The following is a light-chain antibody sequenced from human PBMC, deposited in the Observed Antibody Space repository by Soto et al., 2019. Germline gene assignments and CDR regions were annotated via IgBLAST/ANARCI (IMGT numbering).Light chain of an antibody. Sequence: EIVLTQSPGTLSLSPGERATLSCRASQSVSSTYLAWYQQKPGQAPRLLIYGASSRATGIPDRFSGSGSGTKLALTVTSLHPEDYATYYSQQACSFPWTFGQGTKVEIK. CDR2: GAS. CDR3: QQACSFPWT. V-gene: IGKV3-20*01. CDR1: QSVSSTY. J-gene: IGKJ1*01.